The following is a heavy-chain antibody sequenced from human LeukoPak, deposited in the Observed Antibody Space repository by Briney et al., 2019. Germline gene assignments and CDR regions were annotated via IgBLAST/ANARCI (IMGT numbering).Heavy chain of an antibody. CDR3: ARGGSGIAAADWFDL. D-gene: IGHD6-13*01. CDR1: GFSFSLHS. J-gene: IGHJ5*02. Sequence: AGSLRLSCAASGFSFSLHSMNWVRQAPGKGLEWVSSISSGGSYIYYADSVNGRFTISRDTAKNSRFLQMDSLRAEDTAVYYCARGGSGIAAADWFDLWGQGTLVTVSS. CDR2: ISSGGSYI. V-gene: IGHV3-21*06.